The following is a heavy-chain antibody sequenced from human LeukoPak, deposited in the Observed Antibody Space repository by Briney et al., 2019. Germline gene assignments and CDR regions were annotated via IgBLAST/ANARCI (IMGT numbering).Heavy chain of an antibody. CDR1: GFTFSAYW. V-gene: IGHV3-7*03. Sequence: GGSLRLSCAASGFTFSAYWMSWVRQTPGKGLEWVATIRYDGGEKDYVDSVKGRFTISRDNAKNSLYLQMNSLRAEDTAVYYCARDLDFWGQGTLVTVSS. CDR3: ARDLDF. J-gene: IGHJ4*02. CDR2: IRYDGGEK.